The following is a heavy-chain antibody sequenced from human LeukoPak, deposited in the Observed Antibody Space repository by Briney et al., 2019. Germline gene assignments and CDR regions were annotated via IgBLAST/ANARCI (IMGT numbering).Heavy chain of an antibody. V-gene: IGHV4-59*01. CDR2: IYYSGST. CDR3: ARLYYGSGSYYKPDAFDI. Sequence: SETLSLTCTVSGGSISSYYWSWIRQPPGKGLEWIGYIYYSGSTNYNPSLKSRVTISVDTSKNQFSLKLSSVTAADTAVYYCARLYYGSGSYYKPDAFDIWGQGTMVTVSS. J-gene: IGHJ3*02. D-gene: IGHD3-10*01. CDR1: GGSISSYY.